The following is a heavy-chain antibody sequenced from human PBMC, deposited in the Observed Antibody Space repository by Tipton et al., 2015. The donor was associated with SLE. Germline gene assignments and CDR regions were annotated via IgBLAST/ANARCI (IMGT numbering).Heavy chain of an antibody. J-gene: IGHJ4*02. V-gene: IGHV3-74*01. CDR2: INSDGSRT. D-gene: IGHD3-10*01. Sequence: SLRLSCLASGFTFSSSWMHWVRQALGKGLVWVSHINSDGSRTNYADSVKGRFTISRDNAKNTLYLQMNSLRAEDTALYYCVSPFTAMVQGTQYWGQGTLLTVSS. CDR3: VSPFTAMVQGTQY. CDR1: GFTFSSSW.